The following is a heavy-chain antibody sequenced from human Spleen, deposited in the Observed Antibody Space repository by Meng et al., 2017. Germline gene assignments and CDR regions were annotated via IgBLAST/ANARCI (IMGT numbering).Heavy chain of an antibody. V-gene: IGHV3-53*01. J-gene: IGHJ4*02. D-gene: IGHD4-17*01. CDR1: GFTVSSNY. CDR3: ARTLYGKYFDY. Sequence: GESLKISCAASGFTVSSNYMSWVRQAPGKGLEWVSIIYSGGSTYYADSVKGRFTISRDNSKNTLYLQMNSLKADDTAVYYCARTLYGKYFDYWGQGTLVTVS. CDR2: IYSGGST.